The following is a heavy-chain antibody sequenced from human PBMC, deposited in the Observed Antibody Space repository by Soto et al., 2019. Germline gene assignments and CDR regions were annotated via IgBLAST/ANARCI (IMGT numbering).Heavy chain of an antibody. CDR3: AKSMGGTANGMGV. V-gene: IGHV3-9*01. CDR2: ISGNGGSI. Sequence: EVQLVESGGGLVQPGRSLRLSCAASGLSFDDYAMHWVRQVPGKGLGWVSGISGNGGSIGYADSVKGRFSISRDNAKNALYLQMNSLRVEDTALYYCAKSMGGTANGMGVWGQGTTVTVSS. D-gene: IGHD2-21*02. J-gene: IGHJ6*02. CDR1: GLSFDDYA.